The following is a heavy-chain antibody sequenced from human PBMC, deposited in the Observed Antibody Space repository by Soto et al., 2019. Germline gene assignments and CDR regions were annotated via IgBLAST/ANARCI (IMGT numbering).Heavy chain of an antibody. CDR1: GYTFTNYY. CDR3: ARSAPYDY. V-gene: IGHV1-46*01. Sequence: QVQLMQSGAEVKKPGASVIVSCKASGYTFTNYYVHWVRQAPGQVLEWMGFINPNGGSTTYAHKFQGRFTVTTDTSTRTVYMQLSSLRSEDTAVFYCARSAPYDYWGQGTLVTVSS. J-gene: IGHJ4*02. CDR2: INPNGGST.